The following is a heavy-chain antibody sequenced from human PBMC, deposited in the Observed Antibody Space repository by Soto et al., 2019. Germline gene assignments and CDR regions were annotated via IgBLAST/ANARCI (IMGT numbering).Heavy chain of an antibody. J-gene: IGHJ6*02. CDR3: VRTFDYYGMDV. CDR2: IYHSGSK. V-gene: IGHV4-38-2*01. Sequence: SETLSLTCAVSNYSISSGYYWGWVRQPPGEGLEWIGSIYHSGSKYYNPSLKSRVTIPVDTSKNRFSLKLSSVTAADTAVYFCVRTFDYYGMDVWGQGTTVTVSS. D-gene: IGHD3-3*02. CDR1: NYSISSGYY.